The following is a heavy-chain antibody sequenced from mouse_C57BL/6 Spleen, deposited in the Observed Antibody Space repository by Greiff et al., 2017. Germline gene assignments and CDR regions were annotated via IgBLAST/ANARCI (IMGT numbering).Heavy chain of an antibody. V-gene: IGHV1-58*01. Sequence: EVQLQESGAELVRPGSSVKMSCKTSGYTFTSYGINWVKQRPGQGLEWIGYIYIGNGYTEYNEKFKGKATLTSDTSSSTAYMQLSSLTSEDSAIYFCARGGLITTVVATNYFDYWGQGTTLTVSS. CDR1: GYTFTSYG. CDR3: ARGGLITTVVATNYFDY. J-gene: IGHJ2*01. D-gene: IGHD1-1*01. CDR2: IYIGNGYT.